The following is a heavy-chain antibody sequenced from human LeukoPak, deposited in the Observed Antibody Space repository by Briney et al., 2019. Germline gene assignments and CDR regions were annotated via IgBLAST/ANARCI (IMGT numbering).Heavy chain of an antibody. CDR1: GYSFSSYW. V-gene: IGHV5-51*01. CDR2: IYPGDSDT. J-gene: IGHJ4*02. D-gene: IGHD3-22*01. CDR3: ARQSRITVIVPPDY. Sequence: GESLKISCKGFGYSFSSYWIAWVRQMPGKGLEWMGIIYPGDSDTKYSPSFEGQVTISADKSISTAYLQWSSLKASDTAIYYCARQSRITVIVPPDYWGQGTLVTVSS.